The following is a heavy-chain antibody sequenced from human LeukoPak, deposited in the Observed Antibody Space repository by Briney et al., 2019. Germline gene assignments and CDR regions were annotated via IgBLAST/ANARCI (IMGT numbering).Heavy chain of an antibody. CDR2: IKQDGSEK. CDR3: ARDSYSSSWYSSAYYFDY. V-gene: IGHV3-7*01. D-gene: IGHD6-13*01. J-gene: IGHJ4*02. CDR1: GFTFSSYW. Sequence: LAGGSLRLSCAASGFTFSSYWMSWVRQAPGKGLEWVANIKQDGSEKYYVDSVKGRFTISRDNAKNSLYLQMNSLRAEDTAVYYCARDSYSSSWYSSAYYFDYWGQGTLVTVSS.